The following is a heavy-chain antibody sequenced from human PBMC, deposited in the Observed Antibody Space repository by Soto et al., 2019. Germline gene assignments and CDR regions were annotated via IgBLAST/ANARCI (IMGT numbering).Heavy chain of an antibody. D-gene: IGHD3-10*01. J-gene: IGHJ4*02. Sequence: SATLALTCTVSGGSVSSGSYYWSWIRQPPGKGLEWIGYIYYSGSTNYNPSLKSRVTISVDKSKNQFPLKLTSVTAADTAIYYCARVSATVLLRGVIINWGRGTLVTSPQ. CDR2: IYYSGST. CDR1: GGSVSSGSYY. V-gene: IGHV4-61*01. CDR3: ARVSATVLLRGVIIN.